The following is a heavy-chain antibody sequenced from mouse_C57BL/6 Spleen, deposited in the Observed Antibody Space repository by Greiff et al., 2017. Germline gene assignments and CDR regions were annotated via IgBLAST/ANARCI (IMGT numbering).Heavy chain of an antibody. Sequence: QVQLQQPGAELVMPGASVKLSCKASGYTFTSYWMHWVKQRPGQGLEWIGEIDPSDSYTNYNQKFKGKSTLTVDKSSSTAYMQLSSLTSEDSAVYYCARKGDYYGSSPDYWGQGTTLTVSS. CDR2: IDPSDSYT. CDR3: ARKGDYYGSSPDY. D-gene: IGHD1-1*01. J-gene: IGHJ2*01. V-gene: IGHV1-69*01. CDR1: GYTFTSYW.